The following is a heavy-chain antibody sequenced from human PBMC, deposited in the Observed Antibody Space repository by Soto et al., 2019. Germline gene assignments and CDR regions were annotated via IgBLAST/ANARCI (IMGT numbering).Heavy chain of an antibody. Sequence: EVQMLESGGGLVQPGGSLRLSCAASGFIFSNYAMSWVRQAPGKGLEWVAGMGGANGDTYYADSVRGRFAISGDNSKSTLFLQMNRLRAEDTAVYYCAKDRVNHNAVWDPFDIWGQGTMVTVSS. V-gene: IGHV3-23*01. CDR2: MGGANGDT. J-gene: IGHJ3*02. CDR3: AKDRVNHNAVWDPFDI. D-gene: IGHD2-2*01. CDR1: GFIFSNYA.